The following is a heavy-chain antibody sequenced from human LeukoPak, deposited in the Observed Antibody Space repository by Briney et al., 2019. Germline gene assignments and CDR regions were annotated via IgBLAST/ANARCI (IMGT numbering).Heavy chain of an antibody. D-gene: IGHD4-17*01. V-gene: IGHV3-23*01. J-gene: IGHJ3*02. Sequence: GGSLRLSCAASGFTFRSYAVSWVRQAPGKGLEWVSAISDSGGSTYYADSVKGRFTISRDNSENTLYLQMNSLRAEDTAIYYCAIQITVTKYAFDIWGHGTMVTVSS. CDR1: GFTFRSYA. CDR3: AIQITVTKYAFDI. CDR2: ISDSGGST.